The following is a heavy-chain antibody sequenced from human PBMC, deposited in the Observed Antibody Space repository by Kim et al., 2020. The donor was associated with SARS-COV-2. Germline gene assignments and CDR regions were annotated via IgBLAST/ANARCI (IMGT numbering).Heavy chain of an antibody. V-gene: IGHV3-15*01. Sequence: GGSLRLSCAASGFTFSNAWMSWVRQAPGKGLEWVGRIKSKTDGGTTDYAAPVKGRFTISRDDSKNTLYLQMNSLKTEDTAVYYCTTKTGSGGPLTDYWGQGTLVTVSS. D-gene: IGHD2-8*02. CDR2: IKSKTDGGTT. J-gene: IGHJ4*02. CDR3: TTKTGSGGPLTDY. CDR1: GFTFSNAW.